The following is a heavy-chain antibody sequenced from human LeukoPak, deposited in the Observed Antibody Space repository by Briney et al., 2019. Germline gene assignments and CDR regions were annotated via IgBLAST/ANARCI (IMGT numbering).Heavy chain of an antibody. CDR1: GFTFSSYE. V-gene: IGHV3-48*03. Sequence: GGSLRLSCAASGFTFSSYEMNWVRQAPGKGLEWVSYISSSGSTIYYADSVKGRFTISRDNSKNTLYLQMNSLRAEDTAVYYCARDRGSYSDYWGQGTLVTVSS. J-gene: IGHJ4*02. CDR3: ARDRGSYSDY. D-gene: IGHD1-26*01. CDR2: ISSSGSTI.